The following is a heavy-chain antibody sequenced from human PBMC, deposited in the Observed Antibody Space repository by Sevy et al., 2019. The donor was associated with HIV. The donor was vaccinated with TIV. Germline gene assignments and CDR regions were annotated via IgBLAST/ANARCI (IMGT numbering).Heavy chain of an antibody. CDR3: AREEGGVIDY. J-gene: IGHJ4*02. CDR1: GYSISSGYY. V-gene: IGHV4-38-2*02. D-gene: IGHD3-16*01. Sequence: SETLSLTCTVSGYSISSGYYWGWIRQPPGKGLEWIGSIYHSGSTYHNPSLKSRVTISVDTSKNQFSLKLSSVTAADTAVYYCAREEGGVIDYWGQGTLVTVSS. CDR2: IYHSGST.